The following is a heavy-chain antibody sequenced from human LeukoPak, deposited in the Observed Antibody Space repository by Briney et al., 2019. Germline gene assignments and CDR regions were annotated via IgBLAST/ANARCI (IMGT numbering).Heavy chain of an antibody. Sequence: PSETLSLTCAVYGGSFSGFYWNWIRQPPGKGLEWIGEINHSGSSYYNPSLKGRVTISIDTSKNQFSLKLTSVTAADTAVYYCARLLRQLVPDYWGQGTLVTVSP. CDR1: GGSFSGFY. V-gene: IGHV4-34*01. D-gene: IGHD6-6*01. J-gene: IGHJ4*02. CDR3: ARLLRQLVPDY. CDR2: INHSGSS.